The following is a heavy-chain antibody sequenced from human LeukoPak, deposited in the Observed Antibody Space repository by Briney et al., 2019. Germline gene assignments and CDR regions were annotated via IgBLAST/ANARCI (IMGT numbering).Heavy chain of an antibody. Sequence: GESLKISCKGSGYSFINYCIGWVRQMPGKGLVWLVIIFPGDSDTGYSPSFQDQVTISADKSFSTAYLQWSSLKASDSAMYYCARHGGDCSSTFCSYPFDYWGQGTLVTVSS. D-gene: IGHD2-2*01. CDR3: ARHGGDCSSTFCSYPFDY. CDR2: IFPGDSDT. J-gene: IGHJ4*02. CDR1: GYSFINYC. V-gene: IGHV5-51*01.